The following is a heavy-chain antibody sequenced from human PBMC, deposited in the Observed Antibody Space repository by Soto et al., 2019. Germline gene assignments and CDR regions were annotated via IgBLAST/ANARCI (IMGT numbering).Heavy chain of an antibody. CDR2: INQDGREK. CDR1: GFTFSSYW. V-gene: IGHV3-7*01. CDR3: AIPRDF. Sequence: GGPLRLSCAASGFTFSSYWMNWVRQAPGKGLEWVASINQDGREKIYVDSVKGRFTISRDNAKNSLYLQMNSLRAEDTAVYYCAIPRDFWGQGTLVTVSS. J-gene: IGHJ4*02.